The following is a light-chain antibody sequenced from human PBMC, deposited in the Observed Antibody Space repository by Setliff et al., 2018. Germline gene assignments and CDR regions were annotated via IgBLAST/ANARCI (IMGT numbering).Light chain of an antibody. CDR3: CSYAGSYGV. J-gene: IGLJ3*02. V-gene: IGLV2-11*01. CDR1: SSDIGGYNY. CDR2: DVS. Sequence: QSVLTQPASVSGSPGQSISISCTGTSSDIGGYNYVSWYQQHPGKAPKLMIYDVSKRPSGVPDRFSGSKSGNTASLTISGLQAEDEADYYCCSYAGSYGVFGGGTKVTVL.